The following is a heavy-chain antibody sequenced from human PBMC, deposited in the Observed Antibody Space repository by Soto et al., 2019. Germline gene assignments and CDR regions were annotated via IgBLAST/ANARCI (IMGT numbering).Heavy chain of an antibody. Sequence: GGSLRLSCAASGFTFSSYGMHWVRQAPGKGLEWVAVISYDGSNKYYADSVKGRFTISRDNSKNTLYLQMNSLRAEDTAVYYCAKDLSGYSSSWRLYYYYGMDVWGQGTTVTVSS. CDR3: AKDLSGYSSSWRLYYYYGMDV. D-gene: IGHD6-13*01. CDR2: ISYDGSNK. CDR1: GFTFSSYG. V-gene: IGHV3-30*18. J-gene: IGHJ6*02.